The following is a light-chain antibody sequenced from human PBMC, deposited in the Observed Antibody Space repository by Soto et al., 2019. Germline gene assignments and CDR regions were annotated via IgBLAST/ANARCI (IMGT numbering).Light chain of an antibody. V-gene: IGLV2-14*01. CDR2: DVN. Sequence: SALNQSASVSGAPGQSITISCTGTSSDVGGYDYVSWYQQLPGKAPKLLIYDVNNRPSGVSHRFSGSKSGNTASLTISGLQAEDEADYYCSSYTGSSTFVFGTGTKVT. CDR3: SSYTGSSTFV. CDR1: SSDVGGYDY. J-gene: IGLJ1*01.